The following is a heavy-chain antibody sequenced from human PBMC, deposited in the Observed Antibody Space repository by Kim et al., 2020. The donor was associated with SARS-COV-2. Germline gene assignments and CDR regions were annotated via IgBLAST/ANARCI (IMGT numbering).Heavy chain of an antibody. CDR1: GFTFSSYG. CDR3: ASGGGSCLS. D-gene: IGHD2-15*01. J-gene: IGHJ4*02. CDR2: ISYDGSNK. V-gene: IGHV3-33*05. Sequence: GGSLRLSCAASGFTFSSYGMHWVRQAPGKGLEWVAVISYDGSNKYYADSVKGRFTISRDNSKNTLYLQMNSLRAEDTAVYYCASGGGSCLSWGQGTLVTVSS.